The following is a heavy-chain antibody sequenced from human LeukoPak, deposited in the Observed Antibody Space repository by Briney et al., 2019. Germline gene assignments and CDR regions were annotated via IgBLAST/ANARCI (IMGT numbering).Heavy chain of an antibody. CDR2: ISGSGGST. J-gene: IGHJ6*02. CDR1: GFTFSSYA. CDR3: AKGLGTTVTYYYYGMDV. Sequence: PGGSLRLSCAASGFTFSSYAMSWVRQAPGKGLEWVSAISGSGGSTYYADSVKGRFTTSRDNSKNTLYLQMNSLRAEDTAVYYCAKGLGTTVTYYYYGMDVWGQGTTVTVSS. D-gene: IGHD4-17*01. V-gene: IGHV3-23*01.